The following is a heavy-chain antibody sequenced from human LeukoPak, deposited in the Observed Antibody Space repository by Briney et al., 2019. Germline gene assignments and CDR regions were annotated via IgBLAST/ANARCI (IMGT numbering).Heavy chain of an antibody. J-gene: IGHJ4*02. Sequence: SGTLSLTCTVSSGSIGSSNWWSWVRQTPGKGLEWIGEISLGGNTNHNPSLRSRVTISVDQSKNQLFLKLTSVTAADTAIYYCASNWGYSQGHWGQGILVTVPS. D-gene: IGHD7-27*01. CDR1: SGSIGSSNW. CDR3: ASNWGYSQGH. CDR2: ISLGGNT. V-gene: IGHV4-4*02.